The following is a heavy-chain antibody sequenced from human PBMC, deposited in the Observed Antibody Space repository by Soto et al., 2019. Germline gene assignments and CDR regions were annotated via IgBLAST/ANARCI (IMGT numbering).Heavy chain of an antibody. CDR2: IHNSGTT. J-gene: IGHJ5*02. Sequence: QVQLQESGPGLVKPSQTLSLTCTVSGGSISSGGYYWSWIRQHPGKGLEYIGYIHNSGTTYYNPSLQSRVTISMDTSKNHFSLKWTSVTAAATAVYYCARDRRDWFDPWGPGTLVTVSS. CDR3: ARDRRDWFDP. CDR1: GGSISSGGYY. V-gene: IGHV4-31*03.